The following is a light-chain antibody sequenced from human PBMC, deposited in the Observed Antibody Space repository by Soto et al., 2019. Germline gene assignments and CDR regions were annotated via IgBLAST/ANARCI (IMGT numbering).Light chain of an antibody. V-gene: IGKV3-20*01. J-gene: IGKJ1*01. CDR2: GAS. CDR1: QSVSSNY. CDR3: QQYGGSART. Sequence: EIVLTQSPGTLSLSPGERATLSCTASQSVSSNYLAWYQQKPGQSPRILIYGASSSATGIPNRFSGSGSGTVFTLTISRMEPDDVAVYYCQQYGGSARTFGQGTKVEFK.